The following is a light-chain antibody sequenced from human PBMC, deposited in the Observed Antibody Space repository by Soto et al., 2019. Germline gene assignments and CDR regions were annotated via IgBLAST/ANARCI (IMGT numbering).Light chain of an antibody. CDR1: QSVRSSK. Sequence: EIVLTQSPGTMSLSPGERATLSCRASQSVRSSKFAWYQQKPGQAPRLLISGASSRATGIPDRFSGSGSGTDFTLTISRLQPEDFAVYYCLHFDSPPYTFGQGTKVEIK. CDR3: LHFDSPPYT. V-gene: IGKV3-20*01. CDR2: GAS. J-gene: IGKJ2*01.